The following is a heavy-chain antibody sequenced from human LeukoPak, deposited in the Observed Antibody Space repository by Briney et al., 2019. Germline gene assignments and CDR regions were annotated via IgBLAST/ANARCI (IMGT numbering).Heavy chain of an antibody. D-gene: IGHD3-16*01. J-gene: IGHJ4*02. Sequence: GGSLRLSCAASGFTFSSYWMSWVRQAPGKGLEWVANIKQDGSEKFYVDSVKGRFTISRDNAKNSLYLQMNSLRAEDTAVYYCARERGGILFDYRGQGTLVTVSS. CDR2: IKQDGSEK. V-gene: IGHV3-7*01. CDR3: ARERGGILFDY. CDR1: GFTFSSYW.